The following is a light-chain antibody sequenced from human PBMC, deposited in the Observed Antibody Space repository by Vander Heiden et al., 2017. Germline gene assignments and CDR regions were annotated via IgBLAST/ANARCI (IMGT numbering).Light chain of an antibody. CDR2: AAS. V-gene: IGKV1-33*01. CDR1: QGISNY. Sequence: DLQLTQSPPSLSASVGDRVTITCRASQGISNYLNWYQQKPGKAPKLLIYAASNLQSGVPSRFSGSGSGTDFTFTISSLQPEDIATYYCQQYDSTPRTFGEGTKVEIK. CDR3: QQYDSTPRT. J-gene: IGKJ2*02.